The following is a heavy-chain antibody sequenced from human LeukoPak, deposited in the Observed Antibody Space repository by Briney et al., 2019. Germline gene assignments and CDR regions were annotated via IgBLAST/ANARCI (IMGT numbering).Heavy chain of an antibody. CDR2: IKSKTDGGTT. V-gene: IGHV3-15*01. D-gene: IGHD1-26*01. Sequence: PGGSLRLSCAASGFTFSNAWMSWVRQAPGKGLEWVGRIKSKTDGGTTEYAAPVKGRFTISRDDSKNTLYLQMSSLKTDDTAVYYCTTYSTGWYFSDDWGQGTLVTVTS. CDR3: TTYSTGWYFSDD. J-gene: IGHJ4*02. CDR1: GFTFSNAW.